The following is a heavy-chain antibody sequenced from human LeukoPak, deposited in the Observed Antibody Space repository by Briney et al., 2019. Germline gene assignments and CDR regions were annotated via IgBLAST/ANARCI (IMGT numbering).Heavy chain of an antibody. D-gene: IGHD5-24*01. CDR3: ARDLMSTIYYYYGMDV. J-gene: IGHJ6*02. Sequence: PGGSLRLPCAASGFTFSNYAMHWVRQAPAKGLQWVAVISYDGSSKYYTDSVKGRFTISRDNSKNTLYLQMNTLRADDTAVYFCARDLMSTIYYYYGMDVWGRGTTVTVSS. CDR2: ISYDGSSK. CDR1: GFTFSNYA. V-gene: IGHV3-30-3*01.